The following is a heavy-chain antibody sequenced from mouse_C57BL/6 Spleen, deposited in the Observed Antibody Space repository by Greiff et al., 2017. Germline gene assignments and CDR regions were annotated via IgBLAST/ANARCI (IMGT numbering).Heavy chain of an antibody. CDR3: ARSKDDGYYYAMDY. J-gene: IGHJ4*01. Sequence: QVQLQQPGAELVKPGASVKLSCKASGYTFTSYWMHWVKQRPGRGLEWIGRIDPNSGGTKYNEKFKSKATLTVDKPSSTAYMQLSSLTSEDSAVYYWARSKDDGYYYAMDYWGQGTSGTVSS. D-gene: IGHD2-3*01. CDR2: IDPNSGGT. V-gene: IGHV1-72*01. CDR1: GYTFTSYW.